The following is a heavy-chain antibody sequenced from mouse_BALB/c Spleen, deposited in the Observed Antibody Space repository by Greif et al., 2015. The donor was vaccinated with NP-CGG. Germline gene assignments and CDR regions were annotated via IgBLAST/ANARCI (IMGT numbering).Heavy chain of an antibody. CDR1: GDSITSGY. CDR3: ARYNYGYEVYAMDY. J-gene: IGHJ4*01. V-gene: IGHV3-8*02. Sequence: DVKLVESGPSLVEPSQTLSLTCSVTGDSITSGYWNWIRKFPGNKLEYMGYISYSGSTYYNPSLKSRISITRDTSKNQYYLQLNSVTTEDTATYYCARYNYGYEVYAMDYWGQGTSVTVSS. CDR2: ISYSGST. D-gene: IGHD2-2*01.